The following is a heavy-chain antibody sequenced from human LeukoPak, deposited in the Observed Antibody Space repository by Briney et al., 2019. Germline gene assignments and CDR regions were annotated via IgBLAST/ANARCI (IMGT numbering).Heavy chain of an antibody. CDR1: GGSISSSNW. V-gene: IGHV4-4*02. CDR2: IYHSGST. J-gene: IGHJ5*02. Sequence: PSETLSLTCAVSGGSISSSNWWSWVRQPPGQGLEWIGEIYHSGSTNYNPSLKSRVTISVDKSKNQFSLKLSSVTAADTAVYYCARYSQTTVTTLWFDPWGQGTLVTVSS. D-gene: IGHD4-17*01. CDR3: ARYSQTTVTTLWFDP.